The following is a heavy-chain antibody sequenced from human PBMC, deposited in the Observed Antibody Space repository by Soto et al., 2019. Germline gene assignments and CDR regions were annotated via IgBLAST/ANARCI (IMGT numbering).Heavy chain of an antibody. CDR3: AKDLLGYGCDH. CDR2: IEGTRT. D-gene: IGHD5-18*01. J-gene: IGHJ4*02. CDR1: GFAFSPNA. V-gene: IGHV3-23*01. Sequence: EVQLLESGGDLVQPGGTQRLSCVASGFAFSPNAMAWVRQAPGRGLEWVSSIEGTRTIYADSVKGRFTISRDIAKNTLYLQMNSLRVEDTAIYYCAKDLLGYGCDHWGQGTLVTVSS.